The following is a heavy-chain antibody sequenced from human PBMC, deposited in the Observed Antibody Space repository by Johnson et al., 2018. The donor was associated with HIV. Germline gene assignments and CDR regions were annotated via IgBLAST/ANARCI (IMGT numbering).Heavy chain of an antibody. CDR1: GFTFDDYG. Sequence: VQLVESGGGVVRPGGSLRLSCAASGFTFDDYGMSWVRQAPGKGLEWVSGISWNSGSIGYADSVKGRFTISRDNAKNSLYLQMNSRRAEDTAVYDCAKPAAAARDAFDIWGQGTMVTVSS. CDR3: AKPAAAARDAFDI. V-gene: IGHV3-20*01. D-gene: IGHD6-13*01. J-gene: IGHJ3*02. CDR2: ISWNSGSI.